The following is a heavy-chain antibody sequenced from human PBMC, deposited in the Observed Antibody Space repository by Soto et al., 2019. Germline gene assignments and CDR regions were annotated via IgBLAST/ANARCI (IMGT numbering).Heavy chain of an antibody. CDR2: IYYSGST. CDR3: ARDPLTGDDAFDI. D-gene: IGHD7-27*01. J-gene: IGHJ3*02. CDR1: GGSVSSGSYY. V-gene: IGHV4-61*01. Sequence: PSETLSLTCTVSGGSVSSGSYYWSWIRQPPGKGLEWIGYIYYSGSTNYNPSLKSRVTISVDTSKNQFSLKLSSVTAADTAVYYCARDPLTGDDAFDIWGQGTMVTASS.